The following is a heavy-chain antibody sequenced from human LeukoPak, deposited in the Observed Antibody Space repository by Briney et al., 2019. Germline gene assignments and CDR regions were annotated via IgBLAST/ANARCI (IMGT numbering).Heavy chain of an antibody. D-gene: IGHD3-22*01. V-gene: IGHV3-48*03. CDR1: GFTFSSYE. CDR2: ISSSGSTI. J-gene: IGHJ6*02. CDR3: ARDDYDTSGGYYGMDV. Sequence: GGSLRLSCAASGFTFSSYEMNWVRQAPGKGLEWVSYISSSGSTIYYADSVKGGFTISRENAKNSLYLQIKRLRAEDTAVYYCARDDYDTSGGYYGMDVWGQGTTVTVSS.